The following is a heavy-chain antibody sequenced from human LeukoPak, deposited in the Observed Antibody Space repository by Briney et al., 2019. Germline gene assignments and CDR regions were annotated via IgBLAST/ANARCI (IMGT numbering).Heavy chain of an antibody. J-gene: IGHJ4*02. CDR1: GYTFTGYY. D-gene: IGHD4-17*01. Sequence: VASVKVSCKASGYTFTGYYMHWVRQAPGQGLEWMGWINPNSGGTNYAQKFQGRVNMTRDTSISTAYMDLSRLRSDDTAVYYCAGSSTAAFDYWGQGTLVTVSS. V-gene: IGHV1-2*02. CDR2: INPNSGGT. CDR3: AGSSTAAFDY.